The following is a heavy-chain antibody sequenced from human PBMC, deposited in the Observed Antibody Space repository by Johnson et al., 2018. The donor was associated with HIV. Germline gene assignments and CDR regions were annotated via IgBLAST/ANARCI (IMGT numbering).Heavy chain of an antibody. Sequence: VQLVESGGGVVQPGRSLRLSCAASGFTFSSYTMHWVRQAPGKGLEWVANIKKDGSEKYYVDSVKGRFTISRDNAKNSLYLQMDSLRPEDTAVYYCARSRHGGIQPSDAFDVWGQGTMVTVSS. CDR2: IKKDGSEK. V-gene: IGHV3-7*01. J-gene: IGHJ3*01. CDR1: GFTFSSYT. CDR3: ARSRHGGIQPSDAFDV. D-gene: IGHD3-16*01.